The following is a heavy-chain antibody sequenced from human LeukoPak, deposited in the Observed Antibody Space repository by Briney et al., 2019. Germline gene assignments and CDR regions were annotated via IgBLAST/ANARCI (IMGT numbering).Heavy chain of an antibody. D-gene: IGHD3-22*01. CDR3: ARDQDYYDSSGYYYVIDY. V-gene: IGHV3-48*01. CDR2: ISSSSSTI. J-gene: IGHJ4*02. Sequence: GGSLRLSCAASGFTFSSYIMNWVRQAPGKGLEGVSYISSSSSTIYYADSVKGRFTISRDNAKNSLYLQMNSLRAEDTAVYYCARDQDYYDSSGYYYVIDYWGQGTLVTVSS. CDR1: GFTFSSYI.